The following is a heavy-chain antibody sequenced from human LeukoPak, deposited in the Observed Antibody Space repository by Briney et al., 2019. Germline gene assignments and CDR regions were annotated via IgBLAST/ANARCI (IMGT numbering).Heavy chain of an antibody. Sequence: GGSLRLSCAASGFTFSSYVMSWVRQAPGKGLEWVSTITGSGGRTYYADSVKGPFTISRDNSKNTLYLQMNSLRAEDTAVYYCAKDRWVVVVPAAIYIRWGQGTLVTVSS. J-gene: IGHJ4*02. D-gene: IGHD2-2*01. CDR1: GFTFSSYV. CDR3: AKDRWVVVVPAAIYIR. V-gene: IGHV3-23*01. CDR2: ITGSGGRT.